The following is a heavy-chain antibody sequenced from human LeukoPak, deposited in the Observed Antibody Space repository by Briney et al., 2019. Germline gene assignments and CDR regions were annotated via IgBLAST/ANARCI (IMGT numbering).Heavy chain of an antibody. CDR2: ISSSSSYI. CDR3: ARDQDRYYDSSGYWIGFDY. J-gene: IGHJ4*02. CDR1: GFTFSSYW. D-gene: IGHD3-22*01. Sequence: GGSLRLSCAASGFTFSSYWMHWVRQAPGKGLVWVSRISSSSSYIYYADSVKGRFTISRDNAKNSLYLQMNSLRAEDTAVYYCARDQDRYYDSSGYWIGFDYWGQGTLVTVSS. V-gene: IGHV3-21*01.